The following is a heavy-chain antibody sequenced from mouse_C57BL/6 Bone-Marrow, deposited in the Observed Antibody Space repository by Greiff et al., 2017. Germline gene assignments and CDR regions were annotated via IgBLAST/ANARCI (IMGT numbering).Heavy chain of an antibody. CDR3: TTIYYYGLDY. CDR1: GFNIKDDY. J-gene: IGHJ2*01. V-gene: IGHV14-4*01. D-gene: IGHD1-1*01. CDR2: IDPENGDT. Sequence: EVQLQQSGAELVRPGASVKLSCTASGFNIKDDYMHWVKQRPEQGLEWIGWIDPENGDTEYASKFQGKATITADTSSNTAYLQLSSLTSDDTAVYYCTTIYYYGLDYWGQGTTLTVSS.